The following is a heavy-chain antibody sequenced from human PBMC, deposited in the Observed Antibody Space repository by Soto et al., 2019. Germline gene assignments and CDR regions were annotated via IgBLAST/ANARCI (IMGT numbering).Heavy chain of an antibody. V-gene: IGHV4-31*03. CDR1: GGSISSGGYY. D-gene: IGHD3-22*01. CDR2: IYYSGST. CDR3: ARDSYDSSGIDDAFDI. Sequence: QVQLQESGPGLVKPSQTLSLTCTVSGGSISSGGYYWSWIRQHPGKGLEWIGYIYYSGSTYYNPSLESRVTISVATSKNQCSLKLSSVTAADTAVYYCARDSYDSSGIDDAFDIWGQGTMVTVSS. J-gene: IGHJ3*02.